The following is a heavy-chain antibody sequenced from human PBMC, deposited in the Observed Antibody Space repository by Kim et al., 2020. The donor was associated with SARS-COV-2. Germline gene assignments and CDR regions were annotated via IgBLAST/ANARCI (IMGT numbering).Heavy chain of an antibody. CDR2: INPSGGGT. J-gene: IGHJ4*02. Sequence: ASVKVSCKASGYIFIGYYMHWVRQAPGQGLEWMGRINPSGGGTTYAQKFQGRVTMTRDTSTGTVYMELSSLRSEDTAVYYCARAREIGRITAIDDWGQGTLVTVSS. CDR1: GYIFIGYY. CDR3: ARAREIGRITAIDD. D-gene: IGHD1-20*01. V-gene: IGHV1-46*01.